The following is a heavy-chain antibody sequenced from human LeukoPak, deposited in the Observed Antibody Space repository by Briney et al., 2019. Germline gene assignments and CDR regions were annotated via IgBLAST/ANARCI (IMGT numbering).Heavy chain of an antibody. Sequence: SETLSLTCTVSGGSISSYYWSGIRQPPGKGLEWIGYIYYSGSTNYNPSLKSRVTISVDTSKNQFSLKLSSVTAADTAVYYCALDPSAYCGGDCYGNYWGQGTLVTVSS. D-gene: IGHD2-21*02. J-gene: IGHJ4*02. CDR2: IYYSGST. CDR3: ALDPSAYCGGDCYGNY. CDR1: GGSISSYY. V-gene: IGHV4-59*08.